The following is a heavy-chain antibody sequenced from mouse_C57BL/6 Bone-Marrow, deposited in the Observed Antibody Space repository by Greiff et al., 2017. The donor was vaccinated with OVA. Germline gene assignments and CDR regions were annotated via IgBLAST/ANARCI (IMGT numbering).Heavy chain of an antibody. D-gene: IGHD2-2*01. J-gene: IGHJ3*01. Sequence: EVQRVESGGGLVKPGGSLKLSCAASGFTFSSYAMSWVRQTPEKRLEWVATISDGGSYTYYPDNVKGRFTISRDNAKNNLYLQMSHLKSEDTAMYYCARVYYGYRAWFAYWGQGTLVTVSA. CDR2: ISDGGSYT. CDR3: ARVYYGYRAWFAY. V-gene: IGHV5-4*01. CDR1: GFTFSSYA.